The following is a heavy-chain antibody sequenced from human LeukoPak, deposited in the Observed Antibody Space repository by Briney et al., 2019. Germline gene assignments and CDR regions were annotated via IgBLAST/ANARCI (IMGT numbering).Heavy chain of an antibody. D-gene: IGHD5-12*01. CDR1: GYTFTSYG. CDR3: ARDRRYSNNRKGFFDN. Sequence: GASVKVSCKASGYTFTSYGISWVRQAPGQGLEWMAWISAFNGDTNYTRKVQGRVTLTTDTSTSTAYMELRSLRPYDTAVYYCARDRRYSNNRKGFFDNWGQGTLVTVSS. J-gene: IGHJ4*02. V-gene: IGHV1-18*04. CDR2: ISAFNGDT.